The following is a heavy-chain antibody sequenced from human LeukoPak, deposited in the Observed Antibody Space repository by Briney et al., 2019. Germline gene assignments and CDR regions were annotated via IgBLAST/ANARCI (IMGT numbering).Heavy chain of an antibody. V-gene: IGHV1-69*05. D-gene: IGHD3-3*01. Sequence: ASVKVSCKASGGTFSSYAISWLRQAPGQGLEWMGGIIPNFGTANYAQKFQGRVTITTDKSTSTAYMELGSLRSEDTAVYYCARFTIENDFDYWGQGTLVTVSS. CDR1: GGTFSSYA. J-gene: IGHJ4*02. CDR2: IIPNFGTA. CDR3: ARFTIENDFDY.